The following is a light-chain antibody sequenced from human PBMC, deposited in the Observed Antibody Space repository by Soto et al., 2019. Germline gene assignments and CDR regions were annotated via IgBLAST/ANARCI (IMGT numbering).Light chain of an antibody. Sequence: QPVLTQSPSASASLGASVKLTCTLSSGHSSYAIAWHQQQPEKGPPYLMKLNSDGSHSKGDGIPDRCSGSSSGAERYLSSSNLQAEDEAYYYCQTGGSGILFGGGTKLTVL. V-gene: IGLV4-69*01. J-gene: IGLJ2*01. CDR1: SGHSSYA. CDR2: LNSDGSH. CDR3: QTGGSGIL.